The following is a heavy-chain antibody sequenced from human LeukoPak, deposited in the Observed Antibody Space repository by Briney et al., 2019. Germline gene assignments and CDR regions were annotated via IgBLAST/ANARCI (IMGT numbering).Heavy chain of an antibody. Sequence: SETPSLTCTVSGGSISSYYWSWIRQPPGKGLEWIGYIYYSGSTNYNPSLESRVTISVDTSKNQFSLKLSSVTAADTAVYYCARGLRVFGVAHFDYWGQGTLVTVSS. CDR2: IYYSGST. D-gene: IGHD3-3*01. J-gene: IGHJ4*02. CDR3: ARGLRVFGVAHFDY. V-gene: IGHV4-59*01. CDR1: GGSISSYY.